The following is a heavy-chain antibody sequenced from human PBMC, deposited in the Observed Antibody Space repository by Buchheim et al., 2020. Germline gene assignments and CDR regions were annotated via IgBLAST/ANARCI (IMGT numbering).Heavy chain of an antibody. CDR2: IKGDGSGK. Sequence: EVQLLESGGGLVQPGGSLRLSCVASGFTFSNYAMSWVRQAPGKGLEWVASIKGDGSGKFYLDSVKGRFNISRDNAKNSLNLQMNSLRVEDTAVYYCGDPDGYWGQGT. V-gene: IGHV3-7*01. CDR1: GFTFSNYA. D-gene: IGHD2-21*01. J-gene: IGHJ4*02. CDR3: GDPDGY.